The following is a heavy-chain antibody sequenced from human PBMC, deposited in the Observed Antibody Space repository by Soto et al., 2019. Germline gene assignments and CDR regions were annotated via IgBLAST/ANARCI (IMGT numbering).Heavy chain of an antibody. V-gene: IGHV3-23*01. Sequence: GGSLRLSCAASGFTFSSYAMSWVRQAPGKGLEWVSAISGSGGSTYYADSVKGRLTISRDNSKNTLYLQMNSLRAEDTAVYYCAKDYVGGSHLSWGQGTLVTVSS. CDR1: GFTFSSYA. CDR2: ISGSGGST. CDR3: AKDYVGGSHLS. D-gene: IGHD2-15*01. J-gene: IGHJ5*02.